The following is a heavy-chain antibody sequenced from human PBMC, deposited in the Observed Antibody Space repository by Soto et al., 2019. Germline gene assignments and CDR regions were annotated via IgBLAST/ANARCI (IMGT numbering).Heavy chain of an antibody. D-gene: IGHD3-22*01. CDR2: ISSSSSYI. CDR1: GFTFSSYS. J-gene: IGHJ3*02. Sequence: PGGSLRLSCAASGFTFSSYSMTWVRQAPGQGLEWVSSISSSSSYIYYADSVKGRFTISRDNAKNSLYLQMNSLRAEDTAVYYCARTMIVVGITTPDKAFDIWGQGTIVPVSS. V-gene: IGHV3-21*01. CDR3: ARTMIVVGITTPDKAFDI.